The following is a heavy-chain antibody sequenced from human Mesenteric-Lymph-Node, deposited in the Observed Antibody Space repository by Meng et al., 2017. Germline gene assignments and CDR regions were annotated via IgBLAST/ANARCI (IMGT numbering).Heavy chain of an antibody. CDR2: ISSSGDTI. Sequence: GQLVESGGGVVTPGGSLLLSCAASVFAFSDVYMSWIRRAPGKGLEWVSHISSSGDTIFNADSVKGRFVISRDNAKNSLYLQMNSLRAEDTAVYYCARRGPDTFDIWGQGTMVTVSS. CDR1: VFAFSDVY. V-gene: IGHV3-11*01. J-gene: IGHJ3*02. CDR3: ARRGPDTFDI.